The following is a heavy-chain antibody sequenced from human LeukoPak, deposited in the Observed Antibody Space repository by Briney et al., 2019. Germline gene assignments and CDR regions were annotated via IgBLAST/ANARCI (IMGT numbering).Heavy chain of an antibody. J-gene: IGHJ4*02. CDR1: GYTFIGYY. D-gene: IGHD3-22*01. Sequence: GASVKVSCKASGYTFIGYYMHWVRQAPGQGLEWMGWINPNSGGTNYAQKFQGRVTMTRDTSISTAYMELSRLRSDDTAVYYCAREVVAYDSSGLSLGYWGQGTLVTVSS. CDR3: AREVVAYDSSGLSLGY. V-gene: IGHV1-2*02. CDR2: INPNSGGT.